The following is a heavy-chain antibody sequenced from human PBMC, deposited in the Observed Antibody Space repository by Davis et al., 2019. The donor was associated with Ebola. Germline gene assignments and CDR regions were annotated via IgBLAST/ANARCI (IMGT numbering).Heavy chain of an antibody. D-gene: IGHD1-26*01. Sequence: PGGSLRLSCAASGFTFSSYGMHWVRQAPGKGLEWVAVISYDGSNKYYADSVKGRFAISRDNANNTLYLQMNSLRAEDTAVYYCAKDISGRYSGSHHPLGNNFDYWAREPWSPSPQ. V-gene: IGHV3-30*18. J-gene: IGHJ4*02. CDR3: AKDISGRYSGSHHPLGNNFDY. CDR1: GFTFSSYG. CDR2: ISYDGSNK.